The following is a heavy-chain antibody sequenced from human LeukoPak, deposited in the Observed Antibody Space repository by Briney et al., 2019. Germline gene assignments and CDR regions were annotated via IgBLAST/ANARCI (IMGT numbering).Heavy chain of an antibody. D-gene: IGHD1-26*01. CDR1: GFTFSSYW. CDR3: ARDQDKAFIVGATVLFDY. Sequence: PGGSLRLSCAASGFTFSSYWMSWVRQAPGKGLEWVANIKQDGSEKYYVDSVKGRFTISRDNAKNSLYLQMNSLRAEDTAVYYCARDQDKAFIVGATVLFDYWGQETLVTVSS. J-gene: IGHJ4*02. V-gene: IGHV3-7*01. CDR2: IKQDGSEK.